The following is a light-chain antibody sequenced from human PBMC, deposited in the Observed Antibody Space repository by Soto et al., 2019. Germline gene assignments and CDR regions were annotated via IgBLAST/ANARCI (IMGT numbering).Light chain of an antibody. Sequence: EIVMTQSPATLSVSPGERATLSCRASQSVSSNLAWYQQKPGQAPRLLIYGASTRATGIPARFSGSGSGTEFTLTISSLQSEDFAVYYCHHRMFGQGTKVEIK. CDR1: QSVSSN. CDR3: HHRM. J-gene: IGKJ1*01. V-gene: IGKV3-15*01. CDR2: GAS.